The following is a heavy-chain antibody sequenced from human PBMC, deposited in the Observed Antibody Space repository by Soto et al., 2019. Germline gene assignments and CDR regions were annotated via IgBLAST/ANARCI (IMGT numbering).Heavy chain of an antibody. CDR3: ARVRHLEYSSSSTGDLFDY. J-gene: IGHJ4*02. D-gene: IGHD6-6*01. CDR2: ISAYNGNT. CDR1: GYTFTSYG. Sequence: QVPLVQSGAEVKKPGASVKVSCKASGYTFTSYGISWVRQAPGQGLEWMGWISAYNGNTNYAQKLQGRVTMTTDTSTSTAYMELRSLRSDDTAVYYCARVRHLEYSSSSTGDLFDYWGQGTLVTVSS. V-gene: IGHV1-18*01.